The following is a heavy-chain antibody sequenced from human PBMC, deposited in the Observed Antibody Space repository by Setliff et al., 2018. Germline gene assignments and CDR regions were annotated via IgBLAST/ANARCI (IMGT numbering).Heavy chain of an antibody. V-gene: IGHV4-61*09. D-gene: IGHD2-8*01. CDR1: GGSINSGSYY. J-gene: IGHJ6*03. CDR2: IYTSGST. CDR3: AREDGPNYYYYYMDI. Sequence: SETLSLTCTVSGGSINSGSYYWSWIRQSAGKGLEWIGYIYTSGSTNYNPSLKSRVTISLDTSKNQFSLKLSFVTAADTAVYFCAREDGPNYYYYYMDIWGKGTTVTVSS.